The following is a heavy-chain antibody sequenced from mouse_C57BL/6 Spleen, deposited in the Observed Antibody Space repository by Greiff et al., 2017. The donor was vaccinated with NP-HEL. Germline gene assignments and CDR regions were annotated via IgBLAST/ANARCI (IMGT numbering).Heavy chain of an antibody. CDR2: ISSGSSTI. J-gene: IGHJ4*01. CDR3: ARVYGNYLYYAMDY. Sequence: EVKLQESGGGLVKPGGSLKLSCAASGFTFSDYGMHWVRQAPEKGLEWVAYISSGSSTIYYADTVKGRFTISRDNAKNTLFLQMTSLRSEDTAMYYCARVYGNYLYYAMDYWGQGTSVTVSS. D-gene: IGHD2-1*01. V-gene: IGHV5-17*01. CDR1: GFTFSDYG.